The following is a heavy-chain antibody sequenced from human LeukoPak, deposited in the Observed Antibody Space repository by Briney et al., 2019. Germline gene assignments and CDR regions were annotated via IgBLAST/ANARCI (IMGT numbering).Heavy chain of an antibody. D-gene: IGHD5-18*01. CDR2: ISSSGNT. CDR1: GDSINSLDL. V-gene: IGHV4-39*01. Sequence: SGTLSLTCTVSGDSINSLDLWSWVRQPPGKGLEYIGSISSSGNTYYNPSLESRVTVSIDTSKNQFSLKLRSVTAADTAVYYCREYSAGYLLDYWGQGTLVTVSS. CDR3: REYSAGYLLDY. J-gene: IGHJ4*02.